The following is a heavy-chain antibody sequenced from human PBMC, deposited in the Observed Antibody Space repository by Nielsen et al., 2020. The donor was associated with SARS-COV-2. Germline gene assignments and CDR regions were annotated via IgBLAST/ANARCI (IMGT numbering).Heavy chain of an antibody. V-gene: IGHV1-69*05. CDR2: IIPIFGTA. CDR3: ARGPSAVRGVIRLNNWFDP. D-gene: IGHD3-10*01. J-gene: IGHJ5*02. Sequence: WVRQAPGQGLEWMGGIIPIFGTANYAQKFQGRVTITRDTSASTAYMELSSLRSEDTAVYYCARGPSAVRGVIRLNNWFDPWGQGTLVTVSS.